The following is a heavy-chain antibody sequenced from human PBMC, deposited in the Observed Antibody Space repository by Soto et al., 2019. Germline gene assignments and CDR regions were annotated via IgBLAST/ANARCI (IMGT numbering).Heavy chain of an antibody. CDR2: ISYSGST. CDR1: GGSMSSDD. J-gene: IGHJ4*02. Sequence: SETLSLTCTVAGGSMSSDDWTWLRQSPGRGLEWSGYISYSGSTYYNTTLKRRVTISADTSKNQFYLRMNSMIAADTAVYYCARADPDSSVGYWGQGTLVTVSS. V-gene: IGHV4-59*01. CDR3: ARADPDSSVGY. D-gene: IGHD6-6*01.